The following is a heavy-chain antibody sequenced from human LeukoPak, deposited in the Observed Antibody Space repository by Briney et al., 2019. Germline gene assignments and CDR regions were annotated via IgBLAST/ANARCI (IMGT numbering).Heavy chain of an antibody. CDR3: ARDLTLWFGELLSVDAFDI. CDR1: GYTFTDYY. J-gene: IGHJ3*02. CDR2: INPNSGDT. V-gene: IGHV1-2*02. Sequence: GASVKVSCKASGYTFTDYYMHWVRQAPGQGLEWMGWINPNSGDTKYAQRFQGRVTMTRDTSISTAYMELSRLTSDDTAVYYCARDLTLWFGELLSVDAFDIWGQGTMVTVSS. D-gene: IGHD3-10*01.